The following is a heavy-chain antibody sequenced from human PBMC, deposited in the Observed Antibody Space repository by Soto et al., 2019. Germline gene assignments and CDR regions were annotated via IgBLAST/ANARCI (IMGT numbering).Heavy chain of an antibody. CDR2: IWYDGSNK. Sequence: GGSLRLSCAASGFTFSSYGMHWVRQAPGKGLEWVAVIWYDGSNKNYADSVKGRFTISRDNSKNTLYLQMNSLRAEDTAVYYCARDTLRLEWNDNCYMDVWGKGTTVTVSS. CDR1: GFTFSSYG. D-gene: IGHD1-1*01. V-gene: IGHV3-33*01. CDR3: ARDTLRLEWNDNCYMDV. J-gene: IGHJ6*03.